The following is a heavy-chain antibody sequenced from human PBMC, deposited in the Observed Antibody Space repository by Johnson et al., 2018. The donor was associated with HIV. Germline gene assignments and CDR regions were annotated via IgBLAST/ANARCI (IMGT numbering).Heavy chain of an antibody. CDR3: ARDKGTNFSGWYRESDAFDI. V-gene: IGHV3-73*01. J-gene: IGHJ3*02. CDR2: IRSKANSYAT. D-gene: IGHD6-19*01. CDR1: GFTFSGSA. Sequence: VQLVESGGGLVQPGGSLKLSCAASGFTFSGSAMHWVRQASGKGLEWVGRIRSKANSYATAYAASVQGRFTISRDDSKNTAYLQMNSLKTEDTAVYYCARDKGTNFSGWYRESDAFDIWGQGTMVTVSS.